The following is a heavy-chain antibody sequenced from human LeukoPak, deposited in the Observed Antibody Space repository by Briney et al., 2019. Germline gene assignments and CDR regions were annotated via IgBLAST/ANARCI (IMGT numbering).Heavy chain of an antibody. Sequence: PSETLSLTCTASGDSITSHYRSWIRQPPGKGLEWMGYINYSGSTDYNPSLKSRFTMSVETSKNQFSLKLSSVTAADTAVYYCARHYDGRETRSYYEDYWGQGTLVIVSS. D-gene: IGHD1-26*01. V-gene: IGHV4-59*08. J-gene: IGHJ4*02. CDR1: GDSITSHY. CDR3: ARHYDGRETRSYYEDY. CDR2: INYSGST.